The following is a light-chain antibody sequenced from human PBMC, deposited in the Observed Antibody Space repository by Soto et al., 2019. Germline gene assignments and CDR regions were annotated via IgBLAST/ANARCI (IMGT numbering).Light chain of an antibody. J-gene: IGLJ1*01. CDR3: SSYTSSSTYG. CDR1: SSDVGGYNY. Sequence: QSALTQPASVSGSPGQSITISRTGTSSDVGGYNYVSWYQQHPGKAPKLMIYDVSNRPSGVSNRFSGSKSGNTASLTISGLQAEDEADYYCSSYTSSSTYGFGTGTKLTVL. V-gene: IGLV2-14*01. CDR2: DVS.